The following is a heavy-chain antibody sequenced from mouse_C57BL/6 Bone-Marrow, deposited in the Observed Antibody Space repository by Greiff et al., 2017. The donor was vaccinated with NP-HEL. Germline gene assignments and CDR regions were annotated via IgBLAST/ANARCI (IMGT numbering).Heavy chain of an antibody. J-gene: IGHJ2*01. CDR3: ARERVWLRPYYFDY. CDR1: GYTFTSYW. Sequence: QVHVKQPGAELVKPGASVKMSCKASGYTFTSYWITWVKQRPGQGLEWIGDIYPGSGSTNYNEKFKSKATLTVDTSSSTAYMQLSSLTSEDSAVYYCARERVWLRPYYFDYWGQGTTLTVSS. CDR2: IYPGSGST. D-gene: IGHD2-2*01. V-gene: IGHV1-55*01.